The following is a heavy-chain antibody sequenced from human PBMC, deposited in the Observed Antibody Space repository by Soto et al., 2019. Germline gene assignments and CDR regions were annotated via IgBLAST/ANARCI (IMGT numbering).Heavy chain of an antibody. J-gene: IGHJ4*02. Sequence: GGSLRLSCAASGFTFSDYYMSWIRQAPGEGLELVSFISSSSGYTTYADSVMGRFTISRDNAQNSLYLQMNSLRAEDTAVYYCARVRSGYYYASAHPPDDGGRGSLVTVPS. CDR2: ISSSSGYT. D-gene: IGHD3-10*01. V-gene: IGHV3-11*06. CDR1: GFTFSDYY. CDR3: ARVRSGYYYASAHPPDD.